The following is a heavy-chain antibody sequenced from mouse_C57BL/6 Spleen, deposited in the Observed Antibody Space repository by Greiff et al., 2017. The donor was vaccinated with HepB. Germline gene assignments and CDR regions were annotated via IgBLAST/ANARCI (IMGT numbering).Heavy chain of an antibody. D-gene: IGHD2-4*01. CDR1: GYTFTSYW. V-gene: IGHV1-55*01. Sequence: QVQLQQSGAELVKPGASVKMSCKASGYTFTSYWITWVKQRPGQGLEWIGDIYPGSGSTNYNEKFKSKATLTVDTSSSTAYMQRSSLTSEDSAVYYCAREGIYYDYGWFAYWGQGTLVTVSA. CDR2: IYPGSGST. J-gene: IGHJ3*01. CDR3: AREGIYYDYGWFAY.